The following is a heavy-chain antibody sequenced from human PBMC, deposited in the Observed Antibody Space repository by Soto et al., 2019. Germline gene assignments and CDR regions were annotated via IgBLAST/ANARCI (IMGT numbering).Heavy chain of an antibody. J-gene: IGHJ5*02. CDR1: GFTFSNAW. D-gene: IGHD2-2*01. Sequence: PGGSLRLSCAASGFTFSNAWMNWVGRAPGKGLERVGRIKSKTDGGTTDYAAPVKGRFTISRDDSKNTLYLQMNSLKTEDTAVYYCTTDHLKYQLLLWMDRFDPWGQGT. CDR3: TTDHLKYQLLLWMDRFDP. CDR2: IKSKTDGGTT. V-gene: IGHV3-15*07.